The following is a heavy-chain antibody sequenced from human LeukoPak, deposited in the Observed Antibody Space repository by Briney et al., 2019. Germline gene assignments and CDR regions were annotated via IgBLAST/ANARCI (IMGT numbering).Heavy chain of an antibody. CDR1: DGSISGYY. V-gene: IGHV4-59*08. CDR2: IYYSGSS. CDR3: ARHSRDYYGMDV. Sequence: SETLSLTCTVSDGSISGYYWSWIRQPPGKGLEWIGYIYYSGSSNYNPSLKSRVAISVDTSNNQFSLKVFSVTAADMGVYYCARHSRDYYGMDVWGQGTTVAVSS. J-gene: IGHJ6*02.